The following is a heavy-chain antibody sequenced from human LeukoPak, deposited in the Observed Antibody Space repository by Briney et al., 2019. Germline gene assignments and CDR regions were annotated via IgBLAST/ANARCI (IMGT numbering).Heavy chain of an antibody. CDR2: IYYSGST. Sequence: SETLSLTCTVSGGSISSSSYYWGWIRQPPGKGLEWIGNIYYSGSTNYNPSLKSRVTMSVDTSKNQFSLKLSSVTAADTAVYYCARGEVEYSYGGTGYYFDYWGQGTLVTVSS. J-gene: IGHJ4*02. CDR1: GGSISSSSYY. D-gene: IGHD5-18*01. V-gene: IGHV4-39*07. CDR3: ARGEVEYSYGGTGYYFDY.